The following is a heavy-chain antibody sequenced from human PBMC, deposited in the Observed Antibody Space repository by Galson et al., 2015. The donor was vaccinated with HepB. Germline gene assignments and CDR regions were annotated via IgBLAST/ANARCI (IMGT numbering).Heavy chain of an antibody. V-gene: IGHV4-39*01. J-gene: IGHJ6*02. CDR2: IYYSGST. D-gene: IGHD6-13*01. CDR1: GGSISSSSYY. CDR3: ARRNLFPEAAAGTHYYYGMDV. Sequence: ETLSLTCTVSGGSISSSSYYWGWIRQPPGKGLEWIGSIYYSGSTYYNPSLKSRVTISVDTSKNQFSLKLSSVTAADTAVYYCARRNLFPEAAAGTHYYYGMDVWGQGTTVTVSS.